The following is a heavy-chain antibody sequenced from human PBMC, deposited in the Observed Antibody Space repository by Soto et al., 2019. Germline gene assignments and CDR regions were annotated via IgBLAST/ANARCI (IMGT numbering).Heavy chain of an antibody. CDR2: INAGNGNT. CDR1: GYTFTSYA. V-gene: IGHV1-3*01. J-gene: IGHJ5*02. D-gene: IGHD3-3*01. Sequence: ASVKVSCKASGYTFTSYAMHWVRQAPGQRLEWMGWINAGNGNTKYSQKFQGRATITRDTSASTAYMELSSLRSEDTAVYYCARDPYDFWSGYYTSGKNNWFDPWGQGTLVTVSS. CDR3: ARDPYDFWSGYYTSGKNNWFDP.